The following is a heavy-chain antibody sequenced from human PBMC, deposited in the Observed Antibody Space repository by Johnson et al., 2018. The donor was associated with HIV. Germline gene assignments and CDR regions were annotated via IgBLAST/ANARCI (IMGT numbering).Heavy chain of an antibody. CDR1: GFTFDDYG. CDR2: INWNGGNT. Sequence: VQLVESGGGVVRPGGSLRLSCAASGFTFDDYGMSWVRQAPGKGLEWVSGINWNGGNTDYADSVKGRFTISRDNAKNSMYLQMNSLRTEDTAVYYCAKVRCGGDCLDAFDIWGQGTMVTVSS. D-gene: IGHD2-21*02. V-gene: IGHV3-20*04. J-gene: IGHJ3*02. CDR3: AKVRCGGDCLDAFDI.